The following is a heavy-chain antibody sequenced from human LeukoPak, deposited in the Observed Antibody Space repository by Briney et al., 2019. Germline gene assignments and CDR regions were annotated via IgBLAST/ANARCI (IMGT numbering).Heavy chain of an antibody. V-gene: IGHV4-59*01. CDR1: GGSISSYY. CDR2: IYYSGST. Sequence: ETLSLTCTVSGGSISSYYWSWIRQPPGKGLEWIGYIYYSGSTNYNPSLKSRVTISVDTSKNQFSLKLGSVTAADTAVYYCARGGRYYDSSGYYSFDYWGQGTLVTVSS. CDR3: ARGGRYYDSSGYYSFDY. D-gene: IGHD3-22*01. J-gene: IGHJ4*02.